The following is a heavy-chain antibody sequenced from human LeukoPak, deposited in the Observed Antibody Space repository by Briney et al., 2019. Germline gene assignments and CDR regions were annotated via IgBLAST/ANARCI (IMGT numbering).Heavy chain of an antibody. J-gene: IGHJ5*02. CDR2: IYYSGST. CDR3: ASSRRGYNWFDP. V-gene: IGHV4-59*08. Sequence: SETLSLTCTVSGGSINSYYWSWIRQPPGKGLEWIGYIYYSGSTNYNPSLKSRVTISVDTSKNQFSLKLSSVTAADTAVYYCASSRRGYNWFDPWGQGTLVTVSS. CDR1: GGSINSYY. D-gene: IGHD3-10*01.